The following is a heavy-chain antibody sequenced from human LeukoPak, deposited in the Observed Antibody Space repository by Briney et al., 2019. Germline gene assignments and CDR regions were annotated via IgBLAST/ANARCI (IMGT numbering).Heavy chain of an antibody. CDR2: IYYSGRS. D-gene: IGHD4-17*01. Sequence: SETLSLTCTVSGGSISSSSYYWGWIRQPPGKGLEWIGSIYYSGRSSYNPSLKSRVTISVDTSKNQFSLKLSSVTAADTAVYYCARDYPNDCGWYFDLWGRGTLLTVSS. V-gene: IGHV4-39*07. CDR1: GGSISSSSYY. J-gene: IGHJ2*01. CDR3: ARDYPNDCGWYFDL.